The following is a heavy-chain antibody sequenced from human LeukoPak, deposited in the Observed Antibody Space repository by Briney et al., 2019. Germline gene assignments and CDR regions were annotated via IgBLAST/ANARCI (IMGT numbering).Heavy chain of an antibody. CDR1: GGSISSSSGY. D-gene: IGHD5-18*01. CDR2: IYYSKNT. Sequence: SETLSLTCTVSGGSISSSSGYWGWLRPPPGKGLEWIGSIYYSKNTYYNPSLKSRVTISADTSKNQFSLTLGSVSATDTAVYYCVSPRGFSYGYFDYWGQGTLVTVSS. V-gene: IGHV4-39*01. J-gene: IGHJ4*02. CDR3: VSPRGFSYGYFDY.